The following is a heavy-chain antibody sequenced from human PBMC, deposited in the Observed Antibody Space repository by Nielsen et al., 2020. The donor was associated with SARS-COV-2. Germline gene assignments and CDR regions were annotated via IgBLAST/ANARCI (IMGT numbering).Heavy chain of an antibody. Sequence: GESLKISCAASGFTFSSYEMNWVRQAPGKGLEWVSYISSSGSTIYYADSVKGRFTISRDNAKSSLYLQMNSLRAEDTAVYYCARIKNYYDSSGYSDAFDIWGQGTMVTVSS. CDR2: ISSSGSTI. CDR3: ARIKNYYDSSGYSDAFDI. V-gene: IGHV3-48*03. J-gene: IGHJ3*02. CDR1: GFTFSSYE. D-gene: IGHD3-22*01.